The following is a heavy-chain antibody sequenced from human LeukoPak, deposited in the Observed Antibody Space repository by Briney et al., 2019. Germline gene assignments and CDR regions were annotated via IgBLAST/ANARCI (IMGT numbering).Heavy chain of an antibody. CDR2: ILYDGNNK. J-gene: IGHJ4*02. V-gene: IGHV3-30*02. CDR1: GLTFSSTG. D-gene: IGHD1-14*01. CDR3: ARTYNPDY. Sequence: PGGSLRLSCTASGLTFSSTGMHWVRQALGKGLEWVSYILYDGNNKYYGDSVKGRLSVSRDNSKNTLYLQMNSLRVEDTAVYYCARTYNPDYWGQGTLVTVSS.